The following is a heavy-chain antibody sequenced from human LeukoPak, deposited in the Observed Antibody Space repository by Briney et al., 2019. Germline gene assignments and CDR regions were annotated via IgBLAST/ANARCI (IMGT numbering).Heavy chain of an antibody. D-gene: IGHD3-10*01. Sequence: ASVKVSCKVSGYTLTELSMHWVRQAPGKGLEWMGGFDLEDGETIYAQKFQGRVTMTEDTSTDTAYMELSSLRSEATAVYYCATVRIGELLYNWFDPWGQGPLVTVSS. CDR3: ATVRIGELLYNWFDP. V-gene: IGHV1-24*01. CDR1: GYTLTELS. CDR2: FDLEDGET. J-gene: IGHJ5*02.